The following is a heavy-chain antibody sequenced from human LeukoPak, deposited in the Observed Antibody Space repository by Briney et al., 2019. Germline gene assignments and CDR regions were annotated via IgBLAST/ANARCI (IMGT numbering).Heavy chain of an antibody. CDR3: VKDRWVDY. J-gene: IGHJ4*02. D-gene: IGHD4-23*01. Sequence: PGGSLRLSCAASGFTFSSYAMHWVRQAPGKGLEWVAVISYDGSNKYYADSVKGRFTISRDNSKNTLYLQMSGLRAEDTALYYCVKDRWVDYWGQGTLVTVSS. V-gene: IGHV3-30*14. CDR1: GFTFSSYA. CDR2: ISYDGSNK.